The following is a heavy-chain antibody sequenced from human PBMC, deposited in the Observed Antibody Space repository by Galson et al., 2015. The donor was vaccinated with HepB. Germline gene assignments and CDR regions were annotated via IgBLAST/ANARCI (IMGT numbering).Heavy chain of an antibody. CDR3: TTEQPLYIEEGWFDP. J-gene: IGHJ5*02. CDR1: GFTFSNAW. CDR2: IKSKTDGGTA. V-gene: IGHV3-15*01. Sequence: SLRLSCAASGFTFSNAWMSWVRQAPGKGLEWVGRIKSKTDGGTADYAAPVKGRFTISRDDSKNTLYLQMNSLKTEDTAVYYCTTEQPLYIEEGWFDPWGQGTLVTVSS. D-gene: IGHD2-15*01.